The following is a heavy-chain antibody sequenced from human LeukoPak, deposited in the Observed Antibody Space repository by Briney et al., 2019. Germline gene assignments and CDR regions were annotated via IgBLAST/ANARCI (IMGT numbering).Heavy chain of an antibody. CDR3: ARHDYYGSLNWFDP. CDR1: GGSLNSPNYY. V-gene: IGHV4-39*01. CDR2: IYYSGTT. D-gene: IGHD3-10*01. J-gene: IGHJ5*02. Sequence: PSETLSLTCIVSGGSLNSPNYYWGWIRQPPGKGLEWIGTIYYSGTTYYSPSLKSRLTISVDTSKNQFSLKLTSVTAADTAVYYCARHDYYGSLNWFDPWGQGTLITVSS.